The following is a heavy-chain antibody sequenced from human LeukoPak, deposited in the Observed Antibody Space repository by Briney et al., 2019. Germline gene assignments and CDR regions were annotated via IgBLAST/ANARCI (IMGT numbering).Heavy chain of an antibody. CDR2: FDPEDGET. Sequence: RASVKVSCKVSGYTLTELSMHWVRQAPGKGLEWMGGFDPEDGETIYAQKFQGRVTMTEDTSTDTAYMELSSLRSEDTAVYYCATGHYGAPSGAFDIWGRGTMVTVSS. V-gene: IGHV1-24*01. CDR1: GYTLTELS. J-gene: IGHJ3*02. CDR3: ATGHYGAPSGAFDI. D-gene: IGHD4-17*01.